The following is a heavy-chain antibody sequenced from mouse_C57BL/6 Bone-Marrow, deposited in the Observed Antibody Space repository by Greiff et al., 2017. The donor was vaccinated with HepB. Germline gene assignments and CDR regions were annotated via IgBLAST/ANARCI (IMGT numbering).Heavy chain of an antibody. V-gene: IGHV1-26*01. J-gene: IGHJ2*01. CDR1: GYTFTDYY. D-gene: IGHD2-3*01. CDR3: ARTDDGSLYFDY. Sequence: EVQLQQSGPELVKPGASVKISCKASGYTFTDYYMNWVKQSHGKSLEWIGDINPNNGGTSYNQKFKGKATLTVDKSSSTAYMELRSLTSEDSAVYYCARTDDGSLYFDYWGQGTTLTVSS. CDR2: INPNNGGT.